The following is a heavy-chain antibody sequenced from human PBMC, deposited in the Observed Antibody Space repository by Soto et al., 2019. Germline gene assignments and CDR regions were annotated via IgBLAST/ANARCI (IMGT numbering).Heavy chain of an antibody. D-gene: IGHD2-2*01. J-gene: IGHJ6*02. V-gene: IGHV1-18*04. Sequence: QGQLVQSGAEVKKPGASVKVSCKTSGYTFTTYGISWVRQAPGQGLEWMGWISGYNGNTDYAQEVQGRVTLTIDTSTSSAYMELRSLRSDDTAMYYCARGTTSPTYYYYGMDIWGQGTTVTVSS. CDR1: GYTFTTYG. CDR2: ISGYNGNT. CDR3: ARGTTSPTYYYYGMDI.